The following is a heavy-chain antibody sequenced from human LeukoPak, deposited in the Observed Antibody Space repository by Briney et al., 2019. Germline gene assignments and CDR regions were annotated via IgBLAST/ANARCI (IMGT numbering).Heavy chain of an antibody. CDR2: ISSSGDVI. CDR3: ARDHYGSKHFDS. Sequence: GGSLRLSCTASGFTFSGYSMNWVRQAPGKGLEWVSYISSSGDVIYYADSVKGRFTISRENAKNSVYLQMNSLRAEDTALYYCARDHYGSKHFDSWGQGTLVTVSS. J-gene: IGHJ4*02. D-gene: IGHD4-23*01. V-gene: IGHV3-48*04. CDR1: GFTFSGYS.